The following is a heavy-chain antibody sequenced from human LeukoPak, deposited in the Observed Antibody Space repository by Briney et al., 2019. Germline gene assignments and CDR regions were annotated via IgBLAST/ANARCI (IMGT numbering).Heavy chain of an antibody. D-gene: IGHD2-8*01. CDR3: ARDNDETPSGGLFDP. J-gene: IGHJ5*02. CDR2: MSPNSGNT. Sequence: ASVKVSCKASGYTFTSYDINWVRQATGQGLEWMGWMSPNSGNTGYAQKFQGRVTITRNTSISTAYMELSSLRSEDTAVYYCARDNDETPSGGLFDPWGQGTLVTVSS. V-gene: IGHV1-8*03. CDR1: GYTFTSYD.